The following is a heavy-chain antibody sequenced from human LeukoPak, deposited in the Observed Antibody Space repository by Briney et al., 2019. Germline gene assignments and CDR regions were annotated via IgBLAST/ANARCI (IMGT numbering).Heavy chain of an antibody. CDR2: IYPGDSDT. J-gene: IGHJ4*02. CDR1: GYIFTSYW. Sequence: GESLKISCKGSGYIFTSYWIGWVRQMPGKGLEWMGIIYPGDSDTRYSPSFQGQVTISADKSISTAYLQWSSLKASDTAMYYCARLPPPLYYYGSGQKDYYFDYWGQGTLVTVSS. V-gene: IGHV5-51*01. D-gene: IGHD3-10*01. CDR3: ARLPPPLYYYGSGQKDYYFDY.